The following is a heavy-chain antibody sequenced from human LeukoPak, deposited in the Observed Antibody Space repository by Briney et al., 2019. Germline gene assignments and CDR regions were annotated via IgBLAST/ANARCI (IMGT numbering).Heavy chain of an antibody. Sequence: GGSLRLSCTASGFTFSDYNINWVRQAPGKGLEWVSSINSQSTDICYADSVRGRFTISRDNAIHSVSLLLSRLRADDPAVYYCARAYTGTYSTPIYYYYDLDVWGKGTTVTVSS. CDR1: GFTFSDYN. CDR2: INSQSTDI. J-gene: IGHJ6*03. D-gene: IGHD1-26*01. CDR3: ARAYTGTYSTPIYYYYDLDV. V-gene: IGHV3-21*01.